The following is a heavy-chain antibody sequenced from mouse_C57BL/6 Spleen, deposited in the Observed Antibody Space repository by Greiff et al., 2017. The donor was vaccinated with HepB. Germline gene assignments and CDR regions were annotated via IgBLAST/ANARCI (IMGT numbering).Heavy chain of an antibody. V-gene: IGHV5-9-1*02. Sequence: EVNVVESGAGLVKPGGSLKLSCAASGFTFSSYAMSWVRQTPEKRLEWVAYISSGGDYIYYADTVKGRFTISRDNARNTLYLQMSSLKSEDTAMYYCTRDDGYIYYAMDYWGQGTSVTVSS. CDR2: ISSGGDYI. J-gene: IGHJ4*01. CDR3: TRDDGYIYYAMDY. D-gene: IGHD2-3*01. CDR1: GFTFSSYA.